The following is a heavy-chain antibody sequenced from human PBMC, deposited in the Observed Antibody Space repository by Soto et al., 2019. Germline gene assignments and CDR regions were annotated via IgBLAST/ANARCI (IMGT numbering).Heavy chain of an antibody. CDR2: IIPIFGTA. CDR1: GGTFSSYA. Sequence: VKVSCKASGGTFSSYAISWVRQAPGQGLEWMGGIIPIFGTANYAQKFQGRVTITADESTSTAYMELSSLRSEDTAVYYCARDGGVVAATHYYYYYGMDVWGQGTTVTASS. V-gene: IGHV1-69*13. J-gene: IGHJ6*02. D-gene: IGHD2-15*01. CDR3: ARDGGVVAATHYYYYYGMDV.